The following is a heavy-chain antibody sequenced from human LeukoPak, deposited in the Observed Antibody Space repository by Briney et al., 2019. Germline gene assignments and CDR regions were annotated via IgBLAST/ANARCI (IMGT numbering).Heavy chain of an antibody. CDR1: GFTFSSYA. J-gene: IGHJ4*02. Sequence: QPGGSLRLSCSASGFTFSSYAMHWVRQAPGKGLEYVSTISSNGGTTYYADSVRGRFTISRDNAKNSLYLQMNSLRAEDTAVYYCARERGYSGYDYFIDSPSDYWGQGTLVTVSS. D-gene: IGHD5-12*01. CDR2: ISSNGGTT. V-gene: IGHV3-64*04. CDR3: ARERGYSGYDYFIDSPSDY.